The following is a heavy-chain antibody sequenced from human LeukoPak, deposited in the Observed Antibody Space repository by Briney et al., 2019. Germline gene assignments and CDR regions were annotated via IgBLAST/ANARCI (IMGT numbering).Heavy chain of an antibody. D-gene: IGHD3-22*01. CDR2: IHEDGSRR. V-gene: IGHV3-7*01. CDR3: ARDDSGYSY. Sequence: GGSLRLSCAASGLPLSNYGISWVRQAPGKGLEWVCNIHEDGSRRYSVDPVKGRFQISRHNATNLLYLHMNSLRLEDTAVYYCARDDSGYSYWAQGTVLPLPT. CDR1: GLPLSNYG. J-gene: IGHJ4*02.